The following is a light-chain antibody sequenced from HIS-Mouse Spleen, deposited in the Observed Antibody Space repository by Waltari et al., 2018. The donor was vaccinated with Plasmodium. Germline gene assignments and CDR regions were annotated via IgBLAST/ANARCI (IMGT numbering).Light chain of an antibody. CDR3: SSYTSSSTPHVV. Sequence: QSALTQPASVSGSPGQSITISCTGTSSDVGGYNYVSWYQQHPGKAPKLMIYDVSNRPAGVSNRFSGSKSGNTASLTISGLQAEDEADYYCSSYTSSSTPHVVFGGGTKLTVL. CDR1: SSDVGGYNY. V-gene: IGLV2-14*03. J-gene: IGLJ2*01. CDR2: DVS.